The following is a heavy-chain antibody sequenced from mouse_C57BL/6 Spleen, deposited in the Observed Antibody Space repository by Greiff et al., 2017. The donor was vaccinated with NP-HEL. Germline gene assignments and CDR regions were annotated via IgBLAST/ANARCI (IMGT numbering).Heavy chain of an antibody. J-gene: IGHJ2*01. CDR3: ARTHYGSSLFDY. Sequence: VQLQQSGPELVKPGASVKIPCKASGYTFTDYNMDWVKQSHGKSLEWIGDINPNNGGTIYNQKFKGKATLTVDKSSSTAYMELRSLTSEDTAVYYCARTHYGSSLFDYWGQGTTLTVSS. D-gene: IGHD1-1*01. CDR1: GYTFTDYN. V-gene: IGHV1-18*01. CDR2: INPNNGGT.